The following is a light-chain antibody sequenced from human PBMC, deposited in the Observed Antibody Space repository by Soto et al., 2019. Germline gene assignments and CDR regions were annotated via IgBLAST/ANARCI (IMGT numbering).Light chain of an antibody. CDR3: QSYDSSTVV. Sequence: NFMLTQPHSLSESPGKTVTISCTRSSGSIASNYVQWYQQRPGSAPTTVIYEDKQRPSGVPDRFSGSTDGSSNSASLTISGLQTEDEGDYYCQSYDSSTVVFGGGTKVTVL. CDR2: EDK. V-gene: IGLV6-57*04. CDR1: SGSIASNY. J-gene: IGLJ2*01.